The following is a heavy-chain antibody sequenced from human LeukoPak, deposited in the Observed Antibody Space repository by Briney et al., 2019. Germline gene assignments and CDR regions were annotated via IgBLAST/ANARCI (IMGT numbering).Heavy chain of an antibody. CDR3: ARQWELRGWFDP. V-gene: IGHV4-59*08. CDR2: IYYSGST. D-gene: IGHD1-26*01. J-gene: IGHJ5*02. Sequence: SETLSLTCTVSGGSISSYYWSWIRQPPGKGLEWIGDIYYSGSTNYNPSLKSRVTISVDTSKHQFSLKLTSVTAADTAVYYCARQWELRGWFDPWGQGTLVTVSS. CDR1: GGSISSYY.